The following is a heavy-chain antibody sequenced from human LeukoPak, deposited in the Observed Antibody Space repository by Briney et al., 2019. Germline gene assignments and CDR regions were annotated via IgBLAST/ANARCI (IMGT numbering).Heavy chain of an antibody. D-gene: IGHD1-20*01. CDR3: ARGRLCNRYNWNHNWFDP. CDR2: INPNSGGT. J-gene: IGHJ5*02. CDR1: GYTFTGYY. Sequence: VASVKVSCKASGYTFTGYYMHWVRQAPGQGLEWMGWINPNSGGTNYAQKFQGWVTMTRDTSISTAYMELSRLRSDDTAAYYCARGRLCNRYNWNHNWFDPWGQGTLVTVSS. V-gene: IGHV1-2*04.